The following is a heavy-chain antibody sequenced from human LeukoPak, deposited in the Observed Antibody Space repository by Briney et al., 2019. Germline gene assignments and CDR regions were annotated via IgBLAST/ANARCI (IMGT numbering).Heavy chain of an antibody. CDR2: IYYSGST. D-gene: IGHD3-10*01. CDR3: ARGGYYGSGNDFRFDP. V-gene: IGHV4-59*01. J-gene: IGHJ5*02. Sequence: PSETLSLTCTVSGGSLSSYYWSWLRQPPGKGLEWIGYIYYSGSTNYKPSLKSRVTISVDTSKNQFSLKLSSVTAADTAVYYCARGGYYGSGNDFRFDPWGQGTLVTVSS. CDR1: GGSLSSYY.